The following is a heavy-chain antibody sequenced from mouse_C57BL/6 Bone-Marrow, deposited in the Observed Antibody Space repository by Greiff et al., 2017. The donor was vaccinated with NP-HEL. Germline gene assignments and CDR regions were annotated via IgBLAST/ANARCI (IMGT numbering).Heavy chain of an antibody. J-gene: IGHJ2*01. CDR3: ASFITTVVATDY. Sequence: EVQLQQSGPELVKPGASVKISCKASGYTFTDYYMNWVKQSHGKSLEWIGDINPNNGGTSYNQKFKGKATLTVDKSSSTAYMELRSLTSEDSAVYYCASFITTVVATDYWGQGTTLTVSS. D-gene: IGHD1-1*01. CDR2: INPNNGGT. CDR1: GYTFTDYY. V-gene: IGHV1-26*01.